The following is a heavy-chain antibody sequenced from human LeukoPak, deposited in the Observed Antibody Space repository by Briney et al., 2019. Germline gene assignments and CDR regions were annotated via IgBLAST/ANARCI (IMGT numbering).Heavy chain of an antibody. V-gene: IGHV3-21*01. D-gene: IGHD1-26*01. CDR2: ISRSGSYI. CDR1: GFTFSSYN. J-gene: IGHJ3*02. CDR3: ARDCGSHDAFDI. Sequence: GGSLRLSCAASGFTFSSYNMNWVRQALGKGLEWVSSISRSGSYIYYADSVKGRFTISRDNAKNSLFLQMNSLRAEDTAVFYCARDCGSHDAFDIWGQGTMVTVSS.